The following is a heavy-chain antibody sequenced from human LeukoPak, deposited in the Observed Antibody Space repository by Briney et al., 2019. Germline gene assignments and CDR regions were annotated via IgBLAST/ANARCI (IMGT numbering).Heavy chain of an antibody. J-gene: IGHJ4*02. D-gene: IGHD4-11*01. V-gene: IGHV3-30*01. CDR3: ARDRTTNWSAYSKPSFRY. CDR1: GFTFSTYA. Sequence: QSGGSLRLSCAASGFTFSTYAIHWVRQAPGKGLEWVAVISYDGSNKDYADSVKGRFTISRDNSKNTLYLQMTSLRPEDTAVYYCARDRTTNWSAYSKPSFRYWGQGTLVSVSS. CDR2: ISYDGSNK.